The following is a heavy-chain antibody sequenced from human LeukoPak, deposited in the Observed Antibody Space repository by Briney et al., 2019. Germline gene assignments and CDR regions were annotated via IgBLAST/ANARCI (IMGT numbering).Heavy chain of an antibody. V-gene: IGHV3-7*03. CDR2: IKQDGSEK. J-gene: IGHJ4*02. CDR1: GFTFSSYW. D-gene: IGHD2-2*01. Sequence: GGPPRLSCAPSGFTFSSYWMSWVRQAPGKGLEWVANIKQDGSEKYYVDSVKGRFTISRDNAKNSLYLQMNSLRAEDTAVYYCARVVGDVYFDYWGQGTLVTVSS. CDR3: ARVVGDVYFDY.